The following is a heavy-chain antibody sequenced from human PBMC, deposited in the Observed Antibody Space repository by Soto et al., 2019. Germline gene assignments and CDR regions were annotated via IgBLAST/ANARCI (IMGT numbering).Heavy chain of an antibody. Sequence: EVQLVESGGGLVQPGGSLRLSCAASGFTFSSYAMHWVRQAPGKGLEYVSAISSNGGSTYYANSVKGRFTISRDNSKNTLYLQMGSLRAEDMAVYYCARVRYSGYGRAFDIWGQGTMVTVS. D-gene: IGHD5-12*01. J-gene: IGHJ3*02. V-gene: IGHV3-64*01. CDR1: GFTFSSYA. CDR3: ARVRYSGYGRAFDI. CDR2: ISSNGGST.